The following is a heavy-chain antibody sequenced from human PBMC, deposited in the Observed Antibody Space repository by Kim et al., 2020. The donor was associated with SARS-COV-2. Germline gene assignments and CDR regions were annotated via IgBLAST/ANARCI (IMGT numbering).Heavy chain of an antibody. CDR1: GFTFSSYS. V-gene: IGHV3-21*01. J-gene: IGHJ6*02. CDR2: ISSSSSYI. D-gene: IGHD2-15*01. Sequence: GGSLRLSCAASGFTFSSYSMNWVRQAPGKGLEWVSSISSSSSYIYYADSVKGRFTISRDNAKNSLYLQMNSLRAEDTAVYYCARDVGSGTNYYYYYGMDVWGQGTTVTVSS. CDR3: ARDVGSGTNYYYYYGMDV.